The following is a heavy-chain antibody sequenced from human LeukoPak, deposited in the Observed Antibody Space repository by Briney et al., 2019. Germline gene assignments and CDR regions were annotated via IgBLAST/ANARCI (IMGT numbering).Heavy chain of an antibody. V-gene: IGHV3-33*01. Sequence: GGSLRLSCAASGFTFSSYGMHWVRQAPGKGLEWVAVIWYDGSNKYYADSVKGRFTISRDNFKNTLYLQMDSLRAEDTAVYYCARDPGVRWLVGFDYWGQGTLVTVSS. CDR2: IWYDGSNK. D-gene: IGHD6-19*01. CDR3: ARDPGVRWLVGFDY. CDR1: GFTFSSYG. J-gene: IGHJ4*02.